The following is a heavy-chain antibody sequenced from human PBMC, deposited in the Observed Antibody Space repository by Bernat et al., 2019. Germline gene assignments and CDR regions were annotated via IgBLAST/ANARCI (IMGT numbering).Heavy chain of an antibody. V-gene: IGHV3-13*04. CDR2: IGTAGDT. Sequence: EVQLVESGGDLVQPGGSLRLSCAASGFTFSRYDMHWVRQATGKGLEWFSAIGTAGDTYYVGDAKGRFTISGEDAKDSLYLQMNSRRAEDTAVYYGARGYSRPTQGMDVWGKGTTVTVSS. J-gene: IGHJ6*03. CDR3: ARGYSRPTQGMDV. D-gene: IGHD3-22*01. CDR1: GFTFSRYD.